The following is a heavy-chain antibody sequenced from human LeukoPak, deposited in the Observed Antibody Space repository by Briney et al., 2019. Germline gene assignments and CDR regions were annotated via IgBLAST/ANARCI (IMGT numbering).Heavy chain of an antibody. V-gene: IGHV3-7*01. D-gene: IGHD6-13*01. J-gene: IGHJ4*02. CDR2: IKNDGTVK. CDR3: AKDSYSKGDY. Sequence: GGSLRLSCAASGFTFSRYAMSWVRQAPGKGLEWVANIKNDGTVKNYVDSVKGRFTIFRDNAKNSLYLQMNSLRAEDTAVYYCAKDSYSKGDYWGQGVLVTVSS. CDR1: GFTFSRYA.